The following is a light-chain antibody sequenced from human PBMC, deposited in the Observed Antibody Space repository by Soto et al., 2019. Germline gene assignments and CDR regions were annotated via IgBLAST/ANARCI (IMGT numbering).Light chain of an antibody. CDR1: QGVINNR. J-gene: IGKJ2*01. CDR3: KQYGPSAMYT. CDR2: GAS. V-gene: IGKV3-20*01. Sequence: EIVLTQSPGTLSLSPGERATLSCRASQGVINNRLAWYQQKSGQAPRLLIYGASTRATGIPDRFSGSGSGPEFTLTISGLEPEDLAGYNFKQYGPSAMYTFGQWTKLEIK.